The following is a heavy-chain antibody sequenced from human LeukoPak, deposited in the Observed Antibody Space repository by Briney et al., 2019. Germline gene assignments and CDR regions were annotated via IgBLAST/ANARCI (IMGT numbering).Heavy chain of an antibody. CDR2: MNPNSGNT. J-gene: IGHJ4*02. CDR3: ARDQLSDDYVWGSYRYTEGSDY. V-gene: IGHV1-8*01. D-gene: IGHD3-16*02. CDR1: GYTFTSYD. Sequence: ASVKVSCKASGYTFTSYDINWVRQATGQGLEWMGWMNPNSGNTGYAQKFQGRVTMTRDTSTSTVYMELSSLRSEDTAVYYCARDQLSDDYVWGSYRYTEGSDYWGQGTLVTVSS.